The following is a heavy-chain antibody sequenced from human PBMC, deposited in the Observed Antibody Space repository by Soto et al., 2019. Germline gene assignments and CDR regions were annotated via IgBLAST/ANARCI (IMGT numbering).Heavy chain of an antibody. D-gene: IGHD3-22*01. CDR1: CGSISSGGYY. J-gene: IGHJ6*02. CDR2: IYYSGST. Sequence: PSETLSLTCTVSCGSISSGGYYWSWIRQHPGKGLEWIGYIYYSGSTCYNPSLKSRVTISVDTSKNQFSLKLSSVTAADTAVYYCARDRIDSSGYSYYYYGMDVWGQGTTVTVSS. V-gene: IGHV4-31*03. CDR3: ARDRIDSSGYSYYYYGMDV.